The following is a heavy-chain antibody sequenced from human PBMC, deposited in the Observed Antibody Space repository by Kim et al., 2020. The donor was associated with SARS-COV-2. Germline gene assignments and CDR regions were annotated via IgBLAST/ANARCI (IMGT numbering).Heavy chain of an antibody. CDR2: ISYDGSNK. CDR3: ARDDEDYYGSGSFDY. D-gene: IGHD3-10*01. CDR1: GFTFSSYA. Sequence: GGSLRLSCAASGFTFSSYAMHWVRQAPGKGLEWVAVISYDGSNKYYADSVKGRFTISRDNSKNTLYLQMNSLRAEDTAVYYCARDDEDYYGSGSFDYWGQGTLVTVSS. J-gene: IGHJ4*02. V-gene: IGHV3-30*04.